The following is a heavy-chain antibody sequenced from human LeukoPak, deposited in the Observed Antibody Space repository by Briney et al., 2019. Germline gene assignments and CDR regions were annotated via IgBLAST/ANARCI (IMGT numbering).Heavy chain of an antibody. CDR3: AAHPHCSSTSCYPYYYCYYMDV. CDR2: ISAYNGNT. CDR1: GYTFTSYG. D-gene: IGHD2-2*01. Sequence: ASVKVSCKASGYTFTSYGISWVRQAPGQGLEWMGWISAYNGNTNYAQKLQGRVTMTTDTSTSTAYMELRSLRSDDTAVYYCAAHPHCSSTSCYPYYYCYYMDVWGKGTTVTVSS. V-gene: IGHV1-18*01. J-gene: IGHJ6*03.